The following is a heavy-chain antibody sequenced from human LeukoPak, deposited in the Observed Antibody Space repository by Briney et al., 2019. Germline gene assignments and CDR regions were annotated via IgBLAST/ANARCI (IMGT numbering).Heavy chain of an antibody. CDR1: GGSMSSYY. V-gene: IGHV4-59*01. Sequence: PSETLSLTCTVSGGSMSSYYWSWIRQPPGKGLEWIGYIYYSGSTNYNPSLKSRVTISVDTSKNQLSLKLSSATAADTAVYYCARVRGTTGTTVAFLHYGFDYWGQGTLVTVSS. CDR3: ARVRGTTGTTVAFLHYGFDY. CDR2: IYYSGST. J-gene: IGHJ4*02. D-gene: IGHD1-7*01.